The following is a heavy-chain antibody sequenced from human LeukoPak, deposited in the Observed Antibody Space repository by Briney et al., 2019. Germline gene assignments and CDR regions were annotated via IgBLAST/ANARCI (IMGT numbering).Heavy chain of an antibody. CDR1: GFTFDDCA. J-gene: IGHJ3*02. Sequence: PGGSLRLSCAASGFTFDDCAMHWVRHAPGKGLEWVSGISWNSGSIGYADSVKGRFIISRDNAKNSLYLQMNSLRAEDMALYYCAKPHSGNGAFDIWGQGTMVTVSS. CDR3: AKPHSGNGAFDI. CDR2: ISWNSGSI. D-gene: IGHD1-26*01. V-gene: IGHV3-9*03.